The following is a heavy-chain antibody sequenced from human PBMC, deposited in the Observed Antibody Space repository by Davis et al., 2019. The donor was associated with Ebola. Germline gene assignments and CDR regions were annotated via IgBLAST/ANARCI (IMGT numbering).Heavy chain of an antibody. V-gene: IGHV4-34*01. CDR2: IYHNGTT. Sequence: PSETLSLACVVYGSSFTRYSWSWSRQPPGKGLAWIGEIYHNGTTNYNPSLKSRVTISIDTSKNQFSLKLTSLTAADTAVYYCAGGLPPHYWGQGTLVSVSS. CDR3: AGGLPPHY. CDR1: GSSFTRYS. J-gene: IGHJ4*02.